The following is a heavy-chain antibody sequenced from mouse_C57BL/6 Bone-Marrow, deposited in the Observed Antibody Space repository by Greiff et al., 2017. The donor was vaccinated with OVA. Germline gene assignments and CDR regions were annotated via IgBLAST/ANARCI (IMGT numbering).Heavy chain of an antibody. J-gene: IGHJ1*03. CDR3: ASSYYGSSDHYWYFDV. Sequence: EVQLQQSGAELVKPGASVKLSCTASGFNIKDYYMHWVKQRTEQGLEWIGRIDPEDGETKYAPKFQGRATITADTSSNTADLQLSSLTSEDTAVYYCASSYYGSSDHYWYFDVWGTGTTVTVSS. CDR2: IDPEDGET. CDR1: GFNIKDYY. D-gene: IGHD1-1*01. V-gene: IGHV14-2*01.